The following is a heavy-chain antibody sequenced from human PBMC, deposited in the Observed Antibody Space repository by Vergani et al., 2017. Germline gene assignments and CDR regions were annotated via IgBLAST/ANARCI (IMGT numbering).Heavy chain of an antibody. D-gene: IGHD1-26*01. CDR1: GFTFSSYA. V-gene: IGHV3-23*01. J-gene: IGHJ6*03. CDR3: ARVSGSYSSYYYYYYYMDV. Sequence: EVQLLESGGGLVQPGGSLRLSCAASGFTFSSYAMSWVRQAPGKGLEWVSAISGSGGSTYYADSVKGRFTISRDNSKNSLYLQMNSLRAEDTAVYYCARVSGSYSSYYYYYYYMDVWGKGTTVTVSS. CDR2: ISGSGGST.